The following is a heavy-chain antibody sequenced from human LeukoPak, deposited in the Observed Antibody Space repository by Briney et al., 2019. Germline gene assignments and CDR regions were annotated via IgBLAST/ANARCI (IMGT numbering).Heavy chain of an antibody. CDR2: IYYSGST. CDR3: ARVRNYYDSGTIDY. D-gene: IGHD3-10*01. J-gene: IGHJ4*02. CDR1: GGSISSYY. V-gene: IGHV4-59*01. Sequence: SETLSLTCTVSGGSISSYYWSWIRQPPGKGLEWIGYIYYSGSTNYNPSLKSRVTMSVDTSKNQFSLKLSSVSAADTAVYYCARVRNYYDSGTIDYWGQGTLVTVSS.